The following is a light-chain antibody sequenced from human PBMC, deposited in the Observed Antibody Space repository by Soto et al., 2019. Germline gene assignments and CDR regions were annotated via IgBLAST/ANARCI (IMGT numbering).Light chain of an antibody. CDR1: SGHSSYA. J-gene: IGLJ2*01. V-gene: IGLV4-69*01. CDR3: QTWDTGSVI. Sequence: QSALTQSPSASASLGASVKFTCTRSSGHSSYAIAWHQQQPEKGPRYLMKLNSDGSHNKGDGIPDSFSGSSSGAERYLTISSLQSEDEADYYCQTWDTGSVIFGGGTKLTVL. CDR2: LNSDGSH.